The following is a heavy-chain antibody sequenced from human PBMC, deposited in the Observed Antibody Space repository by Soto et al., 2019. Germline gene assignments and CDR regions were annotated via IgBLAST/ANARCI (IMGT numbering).Heavy chain of an antibody. D-gene: IGHD2-2*01. J-gene: IGHJ6*02. CDR3: ARQVGYCISTSCDTPNYYYYGMDV. CDR2: IYYSGST. V-gene: IGHV4-39*01. Sequence: SETLSLTCTVSGGSISSSSYYWGWIRQPPGKGLEWIGSIYYSGSTYYNPSLKSRVTISVDTSKNQFSLKLSSVTAADTAVYYCARQVGYCISTSCDTPNYYYYGMDVWGQGTTVTVSS. CDR1: GGSISSSSYY.